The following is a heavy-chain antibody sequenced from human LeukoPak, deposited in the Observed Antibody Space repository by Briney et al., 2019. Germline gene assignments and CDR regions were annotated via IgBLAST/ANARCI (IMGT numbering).Heavy chain of an antibody. Sequence: SETLSLTCAVYGGSFSGYYWSWIRQPPGKGLEWIGEINHSGSTNYNPSLKSRVTISVDTSKNQFSLKLSSVTAADTAVYYCARVGSGGGFDYWGQGTLVTVSS. J-gene: IGHJ4*02. V-gene: IGHV4-34*01. CDR2: INHSGST. D-gene: IGHD3-3*01. CDR3: ARVGSGGGFDY. CDR1: GGSFSGYY.